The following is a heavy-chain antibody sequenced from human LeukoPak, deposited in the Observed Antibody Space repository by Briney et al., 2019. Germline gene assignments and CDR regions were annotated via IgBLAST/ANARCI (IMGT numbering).Heavy chain of an antibody. Sequence: SETLSLTCAVYGGSFSGYYWSWIRQPPGKGLEWIGEINHSGSTNYNPSLKSRVTISVDTSKNQFSLKLSSVTAADTAVYYCAMHYDFWSGYSWADNWFDPWGQGTLVTVSS. D-gene: IGHD3-3*01. CDR3: AMHYDFWSGYSWADNWFDP. V-gene: IGHV4-34*01. CDR1: GGSFSGYY. J-gene: IGHJ5*02. CDR2: INHSGST.